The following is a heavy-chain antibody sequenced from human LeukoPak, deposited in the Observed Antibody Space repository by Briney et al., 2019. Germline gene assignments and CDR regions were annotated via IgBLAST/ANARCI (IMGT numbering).Heavy chain of an antibody. CDR3: ARDSVVGNRWPFDY. CDR2: INAGNGNT. Sequence: ASVKVSCKASGYTFTSYAMHWVRQAPGQRLEWMGWINAGNGNTKYSQKSQGRVTITRDTSASTAYMELSSLRSEDTAVYYCARDSVVGNRWPFDYWGQGTLVTVSS. D-gene: IGHD2-2*01. J-gene: IGHJ4*02. V-gene: IGHV1-3*01. CDR1: GYTFTSYA.